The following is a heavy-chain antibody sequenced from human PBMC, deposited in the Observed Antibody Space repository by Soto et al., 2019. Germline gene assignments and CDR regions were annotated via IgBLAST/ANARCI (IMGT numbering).Heavy chain of an antibody. V-gene: IGHV3-11*01. CDR2: ISGSGTII. CDR1: GFTFSDFD. J-gene: IGHJ5*02. CDR3: ARDNDRAVPKSYDP. D-gene: IGHD3-10*01. Sequence: GGSLRLSCAASGFTFSDFDMSWIRQAPGKGLEWVSKISGSGTIIDYADSVKGRFTISRDNAKNSLFLQMNSLRAEDTAVYYCARDNDRAVPKSYDPWGQGTLVTVSS.